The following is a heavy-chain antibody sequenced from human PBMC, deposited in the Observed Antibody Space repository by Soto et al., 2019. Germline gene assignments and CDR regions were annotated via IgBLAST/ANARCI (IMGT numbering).Heavy chain of an antibody. CDR2: ISSSSSYI. D-gene: IGHD2-2*01. J-gene: IGHJ6*02. CDR1: GFTFSSYS. V-gene: IGHV3-21*01. Sequence: EVQLVESGGGLVKPGGSLRLSCAASGFTFSSYSMNWVRQAPGKGLEWVSSISSSSSYIYYADSVKGRFIISRDNAKNSLYLQMNSLRAEDTAVYYCARDGWGCSSTSCYHAYYYYYGMDVWGQGTTVTVSS. CDR3: ARDGWGCSSTSCYHAYYYYYGMDV.